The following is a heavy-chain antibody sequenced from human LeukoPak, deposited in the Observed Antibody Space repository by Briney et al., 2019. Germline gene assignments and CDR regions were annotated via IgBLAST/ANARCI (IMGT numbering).Heavy chain of an antibody. D-gene: IGHD6-6*01. CDR1: GGTFSSYA. J-gene: IGHJ4*02. Sequence: ASVKVSCKASGGTFSSYAISWVRQAPGQGLEWMGGIIPIFGTANYAQKSQGRVTITADESTSTAYMELSSLRSEDTAVYYCASTGGSSSAGSGGDYWGQGTLVTVSS. CDR2: IIPIFGTA. V-gene: IGHV1-69*01. CDR3: ASTGGSSSAGSGGDY.